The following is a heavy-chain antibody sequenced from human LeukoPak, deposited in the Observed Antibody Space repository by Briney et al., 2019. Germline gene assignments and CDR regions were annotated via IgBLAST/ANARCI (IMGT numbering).Heavy chain of an antibody. CDR2: ISTTSSTI. V-gene: IGHV3-48*02. CDR1: DFTVSSYF. Sequence: PGGSLRLSCAASDFTVSSYFMSWVRQAPGKGLEWVSYISTTSSTIYYADSVKGRFTMSRDNAKNSLYLQMDSLRDEDTAVYYCARGKEKWLDHFDYWGQGSLVTVSS. CDR3: ARGKEKWLDHFDY. J-gene: IGHJ4*02. D-gene: IGHD6-19*01.